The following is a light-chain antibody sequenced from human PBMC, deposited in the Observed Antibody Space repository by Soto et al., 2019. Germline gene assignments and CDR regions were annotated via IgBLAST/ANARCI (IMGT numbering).Light chain of an antibody. CDR2: GAS. CDR3: QQYDNWPRT. J-gene: IGKJ1*01. V-gene: IGKV3-15*01. Sequence: EIVMTQSPATLSVSPGQRATLSCRASRGVSSNLAWYQQKPGQAPRLLIYGASTRATGIPARFXGSGXGIXXXXXXXXXQSEDFAVYYCQQYDNWPRTFGQGTKVEIK. CDR1: RGVSSN.